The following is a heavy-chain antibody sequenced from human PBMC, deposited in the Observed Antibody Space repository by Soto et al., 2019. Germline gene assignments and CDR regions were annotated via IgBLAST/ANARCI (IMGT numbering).Heavy chain of an antibody. Sequence: ASETLSLTCAVSGGSISSSNWWSWVRQPPGKGLEWIGEIYHSGSTNYNPSLKSRVTISVDKSKNQFSLKLSSVTAADTAVYYCARKIYDILTGYYYFDYWGQGTLVTVSS. J-gene: IGHJ4*02. CDR1: GGSISSSNW. CDR2: IYHSGST. D-gene: IGHD3-9*01. CDR3: ARKIYDILTGYYYFDY. V-gene: IGHV4-4*02.